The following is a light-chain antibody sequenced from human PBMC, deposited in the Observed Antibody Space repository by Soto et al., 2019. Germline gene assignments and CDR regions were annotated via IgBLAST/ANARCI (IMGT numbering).Light chain of an antibody. CDR1: TSDVGGYNL. CDR2: EGT. Sequence: QSVLTQPASVSGSPGQSITISCSGTTSDVGGYNLVSWYQQHTAKAPKLLIYEGTQRPSGVSSRFSGSKSGNTASLTISGLQAEDEADYYCSSYASSSTLSYVFGTGTKVTVL. V-gene: IGLV2-14*02. CDR3: SSYASSSTLSYV. J-gene: IGLJ1*01.